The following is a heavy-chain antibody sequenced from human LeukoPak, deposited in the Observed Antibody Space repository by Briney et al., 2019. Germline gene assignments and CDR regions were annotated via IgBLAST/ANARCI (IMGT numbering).Heavy chain of an antibody. D-gene: IGHD5-18*01. CDR3: ARVLGYSYGQADS. Sequence: SETLSLTCTVSGDSISTNGYYWTWVRQRPGKGLEWIGFVHYSGSAYYSPSLQSRPIVSVDMSKNQFSLRLSSVTAADTAVYYCARVLGYSYGQADSWGQGALVTVSS. J-gene: IGHJ5*02. CDR1: GDSISTNGYY. V-gene: IGHV4-31*03. CDR2: VHYSGSA.